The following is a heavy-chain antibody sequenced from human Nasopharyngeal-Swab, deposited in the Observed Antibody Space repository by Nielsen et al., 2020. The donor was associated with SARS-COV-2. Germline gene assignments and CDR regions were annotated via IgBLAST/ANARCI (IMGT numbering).Heavy chain of an antibody. CDR3: ASPATVTTLYDYYYYMDV. V-gene: IGHV3-21*01. CDR2: ISSSSSCI. J-gene: IGHJ6*03. D-gene: IGHD4-17*01. CDR1: GFTFSSYS. Sequence: GESLKISCAASGFTFSSYSMNWVRQAPGKGLEWVSSISSSSSCIYYADSVKGRFTISRDNAKNSLYLQMNSLRAEDTAVYYCASPATVTTLYDYYYYMDVWGKGTTVTVSS.